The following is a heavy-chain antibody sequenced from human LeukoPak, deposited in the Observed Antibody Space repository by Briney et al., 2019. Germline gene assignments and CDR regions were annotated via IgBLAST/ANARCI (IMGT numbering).Heavy chain of an antibody. CDR3: ARTGAKYGSGSYYNPNYYYYYMDV. Sequence: ASVKVSCKASGGTFSSYAISWVRQAPGQGLEWMGWISAYNGNTNYAQKLQGRVTMTTDTSTSTAYMELRSLRSDDTAVYYCARTGAKYGSGSYYNPNYYYYYMDVWGKGTTVTISS. CDR1: GGTFSSYA. D-gene: IGHD3-10*01. V-gene: IGHV1-18*01. CDR2: ISAYNGNT. J-gene: IGHJ6*03.